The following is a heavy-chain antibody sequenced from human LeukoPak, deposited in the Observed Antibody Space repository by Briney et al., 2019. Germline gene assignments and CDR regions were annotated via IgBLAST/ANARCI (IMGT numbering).Heavy chain of an antibody. J-gene: IGHJ4*02. CDR2: IGGSGYTT. CDR1: GFTFSSYA. V-gene: IGHV3-23*01. CDR3: ARVARGTTFDY. D-gene: IGHD1/OR15-1a*01. Sequence: GSLRLSCAASGFTFSSYAMSWVRQAPGKRLEWVSDIGGSGYTTYYTDSVKGRFTISRDNSKNTLFLQMNSLRDEDTALYYCARVARGTTFDYWGQRTLVTVSS.